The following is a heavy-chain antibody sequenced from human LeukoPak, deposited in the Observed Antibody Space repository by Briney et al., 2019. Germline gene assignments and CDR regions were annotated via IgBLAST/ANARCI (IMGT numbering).Heavy chain of an antibody. Sequence: SETLSLTCSVSGYSLSSGFYWAWIRQSPGKGLEWIGNIYHSGNTYQSPSLKSRATMSVDTSKNQFSLKLSSVTAADTAVYYCASTKPKVGANTVDYFDYWGQGTLVTVSS. CDR3: ASTKPKVGANTVDYFDY. CDR1: GYSLSSGFY. D-gene: IGHD1-26*01. V-gene: IGHV4-38-2*01. CDR2: IYHSGNT. J-gene: IGHJ4*02.